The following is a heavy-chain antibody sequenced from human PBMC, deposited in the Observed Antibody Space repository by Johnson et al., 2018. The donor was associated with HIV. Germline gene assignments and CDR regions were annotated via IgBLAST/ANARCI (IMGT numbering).Heavy chain of an antibody. CDR2: IRSDGSNK. J-gene: IGHJ3*02. V-gene: IGHV3-30*02. Sequence: VQLVESGGGGVQPGRSLRLSCAASGFSFSDYGMHWVRQAPGKGLEWVAFIRSDGSNKYYADSVKGRFTISRDNPKNTLYLQMNSLRAEDTVVYYCAKGSTVVDDAFDIWGQGTMVTVSS. D-gene: IGHD4-23*01. CDR3: AKGSTVVDDAFDI. CDR1: GFSFSDYG.